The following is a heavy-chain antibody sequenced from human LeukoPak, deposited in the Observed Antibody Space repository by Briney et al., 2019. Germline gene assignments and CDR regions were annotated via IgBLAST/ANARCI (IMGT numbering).Heavy chain of an antibody. D-gene: IGHD5-18*01. CDR2: INHSGST. J-gene: IGHJ4*02. CDR3: ARGRAAMVDY. Sequence: SETLSLTCAVYGGSFSGYYWSWIRQPPGKGLEWIGEINHSGSTNYNPSLKSRVTISVDTFKNQFSLKLSSVTAADTAVYYCARGRAAMVDYWGQGTLVTVSS. V-gene: IGHV4-34*01. CDR1: GGSFSGYY.